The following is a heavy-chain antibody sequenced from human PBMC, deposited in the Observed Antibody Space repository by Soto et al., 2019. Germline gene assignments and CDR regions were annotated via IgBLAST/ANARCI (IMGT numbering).Heavy chain of an antibody. Sequence: GGSLRLSCAASGFTFSSYSMNWVRQAPGKGLEWVSSISSSSSYIYYADSVKGRFTISRDNAKNSLYLQMNSLRAEDTAVYYCARAVFVVVPAAISPWGQGTTVTVSS. D-gene: IGHD2-2*01. V-gene: IGHV3-21*01. J-gene: IGHJ6*02. CDR2: ISSSSSYI. CDR3: ARAVFVVVPAAISP. CDR1: GFTFSSYS.